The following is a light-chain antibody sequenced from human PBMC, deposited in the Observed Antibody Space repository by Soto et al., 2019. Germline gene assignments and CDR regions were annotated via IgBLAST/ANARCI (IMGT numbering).Light chain of an antibody. CDR2: DAT. J-gene: IGKJ1*01. Sequence: IQMTQSPSTLSASVGDRVTITCRASHNIERWMAWYQQKRGRAPSLLIFDATTLHSGVPSRFSGGGSGKEFTLTINGLQPDDFATYYCQQFAKSSTFGQGTTVEIK. CDR3: QQFAKSST. V-gene: IGKV1-5*01. CDR1: HNIERW.